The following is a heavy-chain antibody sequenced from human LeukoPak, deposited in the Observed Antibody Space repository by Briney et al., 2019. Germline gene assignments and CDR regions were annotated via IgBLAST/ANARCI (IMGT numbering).Heavy chain of an antibody. Sequence: PSETLSLTCTVSGDSITSSSYYWGWIRQSPGKGLEWIGSIYYSGSTFYNPSLKSRVTISADTSKNQFSLKLSSVSAADTAVYYCARTFWGSYSDYWGQGTLVTVSS. J-gene: IGHJ4*02. CDR3: ARTFWGSYSDY. V-gene: IGHV4-39*07. CDR1: GDSITSSSYY. CDR2: IYYSGST. D-gene: IGHD3-16*01.